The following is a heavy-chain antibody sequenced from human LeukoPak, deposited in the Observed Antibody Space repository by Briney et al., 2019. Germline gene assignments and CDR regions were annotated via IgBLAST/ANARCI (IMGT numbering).Heavy chain of an antibody. D-gene: IGHD6-13*01. CDR2: IWFDGSNK. J-gene: IGHJ4*02. CDR1: GFTFSSYA. Sequence: GGSLRLSCAASGFTFSSYAMSWVRQPPGKGLEWVAVIWFDGSNKYYAEAVQGRFTISRDNSRSILSLQMDSVRVEDTAVYYCVRWGPGAAVDYWGQGTQVTVSS. V-gene: IGHV3-33*08. CDR3: VRWGPGAAVDY.